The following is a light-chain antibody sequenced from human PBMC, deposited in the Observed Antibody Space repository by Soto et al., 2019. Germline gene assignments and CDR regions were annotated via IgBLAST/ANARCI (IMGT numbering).Light chain of an antibody. V-gene: IGKV3-11*01. CDR2: DAS. CDR1: QSVSSY. CDR3: QQRSNWPPT. Sequence: EIVLTQSPATLSLSPGERATLSCRASQSVSSYLAWYQQKSGQAHRLLIFDASNRATGIPARFSGSGSGTDFTLTISSLEPEDFAVYYCQQRSNWPPTFGGGTKVEIK. J-gene: IGKJ4*01.